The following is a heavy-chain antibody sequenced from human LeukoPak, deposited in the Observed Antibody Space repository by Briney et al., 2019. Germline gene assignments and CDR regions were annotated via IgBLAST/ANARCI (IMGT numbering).Heavy chain of an antibody. CDR1: GFTVSSNY. V-gene: IGHV3-53*01. Sequence: GGSLRLSCAASGFTVSSNYMSWVRQAPGKGLEWVSVIYSGGSTYYADSVEGRFTISRDNSKNTLYLQMNSLRAEDTAVYYCARGTCSGGSCWFDPWGQGTLVTVSS. D-gene: IGHD2-15*01. J-gene: IGHJ5*02. CDR3: ARGTCSGGSCWFDP. CDR2: IYSGGST.